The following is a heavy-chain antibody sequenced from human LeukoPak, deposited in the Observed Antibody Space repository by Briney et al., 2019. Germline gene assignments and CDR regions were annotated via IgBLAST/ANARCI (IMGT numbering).Heavy chain of an antibody. Sequence: GESLKISCKGSGYSFTSYWIGWVRQVPGKGLEWMGIIYPGDSENRISPSFQGQVTISADKSISTAYLQRISLKASDTAMYYCARHGDLGYYDSSCYWGKWGQGTLVTVSS. CDR2: IYPGDSEN. D-gene: IGHD3-22*01. CDR1: GYSFTSYW. V-gene: IGHV5-51*01. CDR3: ARHGDLGYYDSSCYWGK. J-gene: IGHJ4*02.